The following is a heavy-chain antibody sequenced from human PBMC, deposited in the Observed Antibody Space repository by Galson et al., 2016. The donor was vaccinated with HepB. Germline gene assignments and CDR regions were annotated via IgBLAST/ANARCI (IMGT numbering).Heavy chain of an antibody. V-gene: IGHV3-7*01. Sequence: SLRLSCAASGFTFTNYWMGWVRQAPGKGLQWVANIKKDESEKNYADSVMGRFTISRDNDKNSLYLQMHSLRVEDTAVYYCARESTLIRDITVTLVDYWGQGILVTVSS. CDR1: GFTFTNYW. J-gene: IGHJ4*02. CDR2: IKKDESEK. CDR3: ARESTLIRDITVTLVDY. D-gene: IGHD3-10*01.